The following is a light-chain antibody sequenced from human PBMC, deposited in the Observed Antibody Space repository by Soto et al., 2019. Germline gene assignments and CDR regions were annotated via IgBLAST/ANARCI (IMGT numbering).Light chain of an antibody. J-gene: IGLJ2*01. V-gene: IGLV2-8*01. CDR1: SSDIGAYNY. CDR2: EVS. Sequence: QSALTQPPSASGSPGQSVTISCTGTSSDIGAYNYVSWYQQHPGKAPKLIISEVSKRPSGVPDRFSGSKSGNTASLTVSGLQAEDEADYFCSSYAGFSNLVFGGGTQLTVL. CDR3: SSYAGFSNLV.